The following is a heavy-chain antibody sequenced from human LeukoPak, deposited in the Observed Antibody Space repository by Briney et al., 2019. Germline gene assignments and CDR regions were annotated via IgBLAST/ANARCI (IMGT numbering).Heavy chain of an antibody. V-gene: IGHV4-59*08. CDR3: ARHPFATPFDH. CDR2: VFYTGET. Sequence: PSETLSLTCAVSGVPISSFYWSWIRQPPGKGREWIGYVFYTGETNYNPSLKSRVTMSLDTSKNQLSLRLTSVTAADPAVYYCARHPFATPFDHWGRGTLVTVSS. D-gene: IGHD2-15*01. J-gene: IGHJ4*02. CDR1: GVPISSFY.